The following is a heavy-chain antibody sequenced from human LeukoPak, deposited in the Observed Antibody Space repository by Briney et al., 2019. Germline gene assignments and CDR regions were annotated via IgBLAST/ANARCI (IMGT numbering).Heavy chain of an antibody. CDR1: GYTFTCYS. CDR3: ARAPIVVVPAAIDYYYYMDV. V-gene: IGHV1-2*02. J-gene: IGHJ6*03. Sequence: ASVKVSCKASGYTFTCYSIYWVRQTPGQKLEWMGWINPKTGTANSAQKFQGRVTMTRDTSISTVYMELSSLRSEDTAVYYCARAPIVVVPAAIDYYYYMDVWGKGTTVTISS. CDR2: INPKTGTA. D-gene: IGHD2-2*02.